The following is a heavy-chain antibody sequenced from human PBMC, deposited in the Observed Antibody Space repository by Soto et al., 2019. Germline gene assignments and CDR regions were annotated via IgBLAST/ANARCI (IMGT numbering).Heavy chain of an antibody. CDR1: GYTFTSSG. CDR3: ARGFFYQGSDSRGYSFDAFDF. Sequence: ASVKVSCKASGYTFTSSGMSWVRQAPGQGLEWMGWISAHTGSSEYAQRVQGRVTMTTDRSTSTAYMELRSLRSDDTAVYYCARGFFYQGSDSRGYSFDAFDFWGPGTLVTVSS. V-gene: IGHV1-18*01. J-gene: IGHJ3*01. CDR2: ISAHTGSS. D-gene: IGHD3-22*01.